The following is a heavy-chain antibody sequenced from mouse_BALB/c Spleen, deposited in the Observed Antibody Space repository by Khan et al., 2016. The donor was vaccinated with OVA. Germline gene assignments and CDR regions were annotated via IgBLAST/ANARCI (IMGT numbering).Heavy chain of an antibody. V-gene: IGHV1-87*01. Sequence: VELVESGAELARPGASVKLSCKASGYTFTSYWMQWVKQRPGQGLEWIGAIYPGDGDTRYTQKFKGKATLTADKSSSTAYMQLSSFASEDSAGYYCSRAPLLADFDYGGQGNTLTVSS. CDR1: GYTFTSYW. J-gene: IGHJ2*01. D-gene: IGHD2-1*01. CDR3: SRAPLLADFDY. CDR2: IYPGDGDT.